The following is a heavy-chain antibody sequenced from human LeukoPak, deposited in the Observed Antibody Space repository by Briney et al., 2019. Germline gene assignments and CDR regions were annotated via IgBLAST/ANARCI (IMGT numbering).Heavy chain of an antibody. Sequence: SVKVSCKASGGTFSSYAISWVRQAPGQGLEWMGRIIPILGIANYAQKFQGRVTITADKSTSTAYMELSSLRSEDTAVYYCAIHLNDRVAQRGAYYYYGMDVWGQGTTVTVSS. V-gene: IGHV1-69*04. J-gene: IGHJ6*02. CDR1: GGTFSSYA. D-gene: IGHD1-1*01. CDR3: AIHLNDRVAQRGAYYYYGMDV. CDR2: IIPILGIA.